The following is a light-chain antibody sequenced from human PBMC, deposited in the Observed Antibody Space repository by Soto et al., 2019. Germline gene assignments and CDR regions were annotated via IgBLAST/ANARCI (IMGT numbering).Light chain of an antibody. CDR3: QQYKSYSSWT. CDR2: KAS. Sequence: DIQMTQSPSTLSASVGDRVTITCRASQTINSWLAWYQQKPGKAPKLLIYKASYLQSWVPSTFSGSRSGTEFTLTISSLQPDDFATYYCQQYKSYSSWTFGQGTKVDIK. V-gene: IGKV1-5*03. J-gene: IGKJ1*01. CDR1: QTINSW.